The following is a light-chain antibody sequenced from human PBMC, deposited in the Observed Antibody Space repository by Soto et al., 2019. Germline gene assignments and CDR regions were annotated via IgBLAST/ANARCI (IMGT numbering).Light chain of an antibody. CDR2: NNN. V-gene: IGLV1-40*01. CDR1: RSNIWAGYD. Sequence: QSVLTQPPSVSGAPGQKVTIACTGTRSNIWAGYDVHWYQQVPGRAPKVLIYNNNNRPSGVPDRFSGSQSGASASLAITGLQAEDEADYHCQSYDSGLSSWVFGGGTKLTVL. CDR3: QSYDSGLSSWV. J-gene: IGLJ3*02.